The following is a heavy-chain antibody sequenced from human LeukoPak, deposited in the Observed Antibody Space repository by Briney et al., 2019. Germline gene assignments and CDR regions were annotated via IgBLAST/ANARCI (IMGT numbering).Heavy chain of an antibody. CDR1: GFTFSSYS. D-gene: IGHD1/OR15-1a*01. V-gene: IGHV3-21*01. CDR2: ISSSSSYI. J-gene: IGHJ4*02. Sequence: GGSLRLSCAASGFTFSSYSMNWVRQAPGKGLEWVSSISSSSSYIYYADSVKGRFTISRDNAKNSLYLQMNSLRAEDTAVYYCAREGPTTPAFGYWGQGTLVTVSS. CDR3: AREGPTTPAFGY.